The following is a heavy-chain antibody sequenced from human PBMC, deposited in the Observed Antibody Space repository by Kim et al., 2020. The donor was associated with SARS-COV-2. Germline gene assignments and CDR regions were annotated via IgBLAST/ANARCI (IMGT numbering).Heavy chain of an antibody. CDR1: GGTFSSYA. J-gene: IGHJ4*02. Sequence: SVKVSCKASGGTFSSYAISWVRQAPGQGLEWMGRIIPILGIANYAQKFQGRVTITADKSTSTAYMELSSLRSEDTAVYYCARGSMVRGAFDYWGQGTLVTVSS. V-gene: IGHV1-69*04. CDR2: IIPILGIA. D-gene: IGHD3-10*01. CDR3: ARGSMVRGAFDY.